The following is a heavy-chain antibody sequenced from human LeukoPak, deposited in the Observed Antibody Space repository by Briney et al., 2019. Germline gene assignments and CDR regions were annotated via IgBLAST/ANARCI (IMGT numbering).Heavy chain of an antibody. V-gene: IGHV3-33*01. CDR2: IAYDGSRA. J-gene: IGHJ4*02. CDR1: GFTFGGYG. CDR3: TRYNNDHFDY. D-gene: IGHD1-14*01. Sequence: QPGRSLRLSCAGSGFTFGGYGMHWFRQTPGKGLEWLAVIAYDGSRAFYADSVKGRFTISRDNSKNTMSVQMDDLRAEDTAVYYCTRYNNDHFDYWGQGTLVTVSS.